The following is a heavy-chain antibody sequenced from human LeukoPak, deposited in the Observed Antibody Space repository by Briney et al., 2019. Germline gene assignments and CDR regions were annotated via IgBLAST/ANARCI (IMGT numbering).Heavy chain of an antibody. CDR1: GFTVSTNY. J-gene: IGHJ4*02. CDR2: IYSGDTT. Sequence: GGSLRLSCAASGFTVSTNYMSCVRQAPGRGLECVSLIYSGDTTYYADSVKGRFTISRDNSKNTLYLQMNSLRAEDTAVYYCARVGYGSGSNYFDYWGQGTLVTVSS. CDR3: ARVGYGSGSNYFDY. D-gene: IGHD3-10*01. V-gene: IGHV3-53*01.